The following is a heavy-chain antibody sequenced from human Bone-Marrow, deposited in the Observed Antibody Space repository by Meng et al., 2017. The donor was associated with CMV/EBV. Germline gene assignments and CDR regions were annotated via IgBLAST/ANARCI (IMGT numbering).Heavy chain of an antibody. D-gene: IGHD5-18*01. Sequence: QILSQESVPPLSNPPQTLTLTSTFSGFSLNTTGVGVGWIRQSPGKALEWLALISWEDVKEYSPSLNTRLTITKDTSKNQVLLTMTNMDPVDTATYYCARGGFSYGLLWFDPWGQGALVTVSS. CDR1: GFSLNTTGVG. CDR2: ISWEDVK. V-gene: IGHV2-5*02. CDR3: ARGGFSYGLLWFDP. J-gene: IGHJ5*02.